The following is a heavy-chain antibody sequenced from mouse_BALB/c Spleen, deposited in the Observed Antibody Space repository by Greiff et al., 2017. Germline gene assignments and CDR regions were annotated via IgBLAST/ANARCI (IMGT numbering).Heavy chain of an antibody. CDR2: IDPANGNT. D-gene: IGHD1-1*01. CDR1: GFNIKDTY. V-gene: IGHV14-3*02. J-gene: IGHJ3*01. Sequence: EVQLQQSGAELVKPGASVKLSCTASGFNIKDTYMHWVKQRPEQGLEWIGRIDPANGNTKYDPKFQGKATITADTSSNTAYLQLSSLTSEDTAVYYWAREGYYGSSSWFAYWGQGTLVTVSA. CDR3: AREGYYGSSSWFAY.